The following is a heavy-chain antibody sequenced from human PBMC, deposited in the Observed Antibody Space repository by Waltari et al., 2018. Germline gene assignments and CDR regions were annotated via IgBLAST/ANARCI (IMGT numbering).Heavy chain of an antibody. J-gene: IGHJ6*02. CDR1: GFTFSSYG. Sequence: QVQLVESGGGVVQPGGSLRLSCAASGFTFSSYGMHWVRQAPGKGLEWVAFIRYDGSNKYYADSVKGRFTISRDKSKNTLYLQMNSLRAEDTAVYYCAKVLGSGSYYATYGMDVWGQGTTVTVSS. CDR2: IRYDGSNK. D-gene: IGHD3-10*01. CDR3: AKVLGSGSYYATYGMDV. V-gene: IGHV3-30*02.